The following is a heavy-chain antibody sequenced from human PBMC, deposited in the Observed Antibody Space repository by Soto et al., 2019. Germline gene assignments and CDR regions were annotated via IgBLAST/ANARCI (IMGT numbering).Heavy chain of an antibody. CDR2: VNSDEGYT. Sequence: EVQLVESGGGLVQPGGSLRLSCAASGFTFSSYWMHWVRQAPGKGLVWVARVNSDEGYTAYADSVKGRFSISRDNANNMLYLQMNSLRVEDTAVYYCAREGASLFWGQGTPVTVSS. CDR1: GFTFSSYW. J-gene: IGHJ4*02. CDR3: AREGASLF. V-gene: IGHV3-74*01.